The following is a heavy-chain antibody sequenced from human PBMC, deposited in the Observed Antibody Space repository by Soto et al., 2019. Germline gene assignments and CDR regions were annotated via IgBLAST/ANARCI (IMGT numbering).Heavy chain of an antibody. CDR2: IYYSGST. J-gene: IGHJ4*02. CDR3: ARHTPAIAISDH. V-gene: IGHV4-39*01. CDR1: GGSISSSSYY. D-gene: IGHD2-15*01. Sequence: QLQLQESGPGLVKPSETLSLTCTVSGGSISSSSYYWGWIRQPPGKGLELIGSIYYSGSTYYNPSRESRVTISVDTSKNQFSLKLSSVTAADTAVYYCARHTPAIAISDHWGQGTLVTVSS.